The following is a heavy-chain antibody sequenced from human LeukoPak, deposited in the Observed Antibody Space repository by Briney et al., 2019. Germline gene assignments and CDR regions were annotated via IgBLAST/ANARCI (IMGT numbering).Heavy chain of an antibody. CDR2: ISYDRRNQ. Sequence: GRSLRLSPAASVFTYSSYGMHWARHAPNKGLAKGTDISYDRRNQYNAGSVKGRFSISRDKCKNTLSLQMNSLRAEDTDVYYCAKTTSSFYDSSGYYLDAFDIWGQGKMVTVSS. D-gene: IGHD3-22*01. CDR3: AKTTSSFYDSSGYYLDAFDI. J-gene: IGHJ3*02. CDR1: VFTYSSYG. V-gene: IGHV3-30*18.